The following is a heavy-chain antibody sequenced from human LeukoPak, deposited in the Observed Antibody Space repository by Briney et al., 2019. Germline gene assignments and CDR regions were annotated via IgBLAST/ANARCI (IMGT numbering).Heavy chain of an antibody. CDR1: GFTFSSYE. CDR3: ARDLGSGSPH. CDR2: IYYSGST. D-gene: IGHD6-19*01. Sequence: GSLRLSCAASGFTFSSYEMNWVRQAPGKGLEWVGYIYYSGSTNYNPSLKSRVTISVDKSKNQFSLKLSSVTAADTAVYYCARDLGSGSPHWGQGTLVTVSS. J-gene: IGHJ4*02. V-gene: IGHV4-59*12.